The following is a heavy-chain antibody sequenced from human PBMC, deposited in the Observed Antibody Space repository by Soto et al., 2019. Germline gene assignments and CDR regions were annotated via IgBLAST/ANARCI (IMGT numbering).Heavy chain of an antibody. CDR2: ISDSGDNK. V-gene: IGHV3-23*01. J-gene: IGHJ4*02. D-gene: IGHD3-9*01. CDR3: ATRHYNTYDPPEFDY. Sequence: GGSLRLSCAGSGFTFSSYGLTRVRQAPGKGLEWVSGISDSGDNKYYTDSVKGRFTISRDNSKNTLYLQMNSLRGEDTAVYYCATRHYNTYDPPEFDYWGQGILVTVSS. CDR1: GFTFSSYG.